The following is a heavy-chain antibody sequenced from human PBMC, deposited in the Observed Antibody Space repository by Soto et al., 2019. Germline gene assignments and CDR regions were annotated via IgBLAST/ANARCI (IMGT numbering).Heavy chain of an antibody. Sequence: SEPLSLTSTVSGGSTSSSSYYWGWILHPTGKGLEWIGSIYYSGSTYYNQSLKSRVTVSVATSKNQFSLRPTSVTAADKALYYCARHHAHYGSGSYSLSYYYGMDAWGQGNTVT. D-gene: IGHD3-10*01. CDR1: GGSTSSSSYY. CDR2: IYYSGST. V-gene: IGHV4-39*01. J-gene: IGHJ6*02. CDR3: ARHHAHYGSGSYSLSYYYGMDA.